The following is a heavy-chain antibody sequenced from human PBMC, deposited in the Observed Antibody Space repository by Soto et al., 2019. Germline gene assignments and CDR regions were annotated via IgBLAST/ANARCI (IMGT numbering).Heavy chain of an antibody. CDR3: ARDGQSLAPYALDV. J-gene: IGHJ6*02. CDR1: GFTLSGHA. D-gene: IGHD6-19*01. CDR2: IWDDGSNK. V-gene: IGHV3-33*01. Sequence: QVQVVESGGGVVQPGRSLRLSCTASGFTLSGHAMHWVRQPPGKGLEWVAQIWDDGSNKYYADSVKGRFTISRDNSKNTLYVQMDSLRVEDTAVYYCARDGQSLAPYALDVWGQGTSVTVSS.